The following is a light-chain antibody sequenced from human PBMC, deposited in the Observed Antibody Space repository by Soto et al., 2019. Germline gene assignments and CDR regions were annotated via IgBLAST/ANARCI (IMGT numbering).Light chain of an antibody. V-gene: IGLV2-11*01. Sequence: QSALTQPRSVSGSPGQSVTISCTGTSSDVGGFNSVSWYQQHPGKAPKLMIYDVNKRPSGVPDRFSGSKSGNTASLTISGLQAEDEADYYCSSYTSSSTRVFGTGTKVTVL. CDR1: SSDVGGFNS. CDR2: DVN. J-gene: IGLJ1*01. CDR3: SSYTSSSTRV.